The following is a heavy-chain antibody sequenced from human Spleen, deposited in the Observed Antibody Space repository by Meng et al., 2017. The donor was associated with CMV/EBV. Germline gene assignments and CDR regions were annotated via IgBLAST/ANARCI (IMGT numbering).Heavy chain of an antibody. D-gene: IGHD1-1*01. J-gene: IGHJ4*02. CDR2: IDHSGTT. V-gene: IGHV4-34*01. CDR3: ARVGTFMGAFDY. Sequence: SETLSLTCAVYGGSFSGYYWSWIRQSPGKGLEWVGEIDHSGTTNYNPSLKSRVTISIDTSNNQFSLNLNSVTAADTAMYYCARVGTFMGAFDYWGQGTLVTVSS. CDR1: GGSFSGYY.